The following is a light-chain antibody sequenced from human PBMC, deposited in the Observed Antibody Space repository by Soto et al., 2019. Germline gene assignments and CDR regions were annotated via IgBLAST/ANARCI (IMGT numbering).Light chain of an antibody. CDR2: KAS. Sequence: DIQMTQSPSSLSASVGDRVTITCRASQSASTFLAWYQQKPGKAPKLLIYKASSLESGVPSRFSGSGSGTEFTLTISSLQPDDFATYYRQQYNSYSGTFGQGTRLEIK. J-gene: IGKJ5*01. CDR3: QQYNSYSGT. CDR1: QSASTF. V-gene: IGKV1-5*03.